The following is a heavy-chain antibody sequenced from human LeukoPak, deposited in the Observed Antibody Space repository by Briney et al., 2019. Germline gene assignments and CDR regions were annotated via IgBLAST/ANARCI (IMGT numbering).Heavy chain of an antibody. V-gene: IGHV3-23*01. CDR3: ARKAGYYYGSGDY. CDR2: IGGSGAST. J-gene: IGHJ4*02. D-gene: IGHD3-10*01. CDR1: GFTFSSYW. Sequence: PGGSLRLSCAASGFTFSSYWMHWVRQAPGKGLEWVSAIGGSGASTYYADSVKGRFTISRDNSKNTLYLQMNSLRAEDTAVYYCARKAGYYYGSGDYWGQGTLVTVSS.